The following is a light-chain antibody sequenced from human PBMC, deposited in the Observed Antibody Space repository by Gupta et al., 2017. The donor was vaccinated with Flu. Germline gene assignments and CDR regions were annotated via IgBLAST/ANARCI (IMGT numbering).Light chain of an antibody. CDR2: QAS. CDR1: HTISNS. CDR3: QQYNTYST. J-gene: IGKJ1*01. Sequence: VGDRVTITCRASHTISNSLAWYQQKPGKAPKLLIYQASTLKSGVPSRFSGSGFGTEFTLTISSLQPDDFATYFCQQYNTYSTFGQGTKVEIK. V-gene: IGKV1-5*03.